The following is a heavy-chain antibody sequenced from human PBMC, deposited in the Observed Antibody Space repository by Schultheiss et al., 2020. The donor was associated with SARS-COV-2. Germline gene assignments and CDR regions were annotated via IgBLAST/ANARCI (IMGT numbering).Heavy chain of an antibody. Sequence: GGSLRLSCAASGFTFDDYAMHWVRQAPGKGLEWVAVISYDGSNKYYADSVKGRFTISRDNSKNTLYLQMNSLRAEDTAVYYCARDYPYDSSGYYVYYYYGMDVWGQGTTVTVSS. V-gene: IGHV3-30-3*01. D-gene: IGHD3-22*01. CDR2: ISYDGSNK. J-gene: IGHJ6*02. CDR3: ARDYPYDSSGYYVYYYYGMDV. CDR1: GFTFDDYA.